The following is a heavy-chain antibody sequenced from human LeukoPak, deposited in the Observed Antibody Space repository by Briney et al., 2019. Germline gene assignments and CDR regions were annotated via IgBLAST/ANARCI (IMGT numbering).Heavy chain of an antibody. Sequence: PGGSLRLSCAASGFTFSNAWMSWVRQAPGKGLEWVGRIKSKTDGGTTDYAAPVKGRFTISRDDSKNTLYLQMNSLKTEDTAVYYSTTYYYDSSGYSDDWGQGTLVTVSS. V-gene: IGHV3-15*01. CDR1: GFTFSNAW. CDR2: IKSKTDGGTT. J-gene: IGHJ4*02. D-gene: IGHD3-22*01. CDR3: TTYYYDSSGYSDD.